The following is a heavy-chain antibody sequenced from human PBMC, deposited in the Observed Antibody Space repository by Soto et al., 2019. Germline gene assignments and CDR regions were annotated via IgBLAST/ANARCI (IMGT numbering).Heavy chain of an antibody. CDR1: GFTFSNYA. CDR2: ISGSGGST. D-gene: IGHD3-22*01. Sequence: GVLRLSGAASGFTFSNYAMSWVRQAPGKGLEWVSAISGSGGSTYYADSVKGRFTISRDNSKNTLYLQMNSLRAEDTAIYYCAKKYYSDSSGYWGNYFDYWGQGTLVTVPQ. V-gene: IGHV3-23*01. CDR3: AKKYYSDSSGYWGNYFDY. J-gene: IGHJ4*02.